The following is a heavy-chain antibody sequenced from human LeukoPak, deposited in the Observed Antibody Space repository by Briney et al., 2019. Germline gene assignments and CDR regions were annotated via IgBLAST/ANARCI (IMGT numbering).Heavy chain of an antibody. CDR1: GYSISSGYY. J-gene: IGHJ4*02. D-gene: IGHD2-15*01. CDR2: IYHSGRT. Sequence: SETLSLTCTVSGYSISSGYYWGWIRQPPGKGLGWIGIIYHSGRTDYNPSLKSRVTISVDTSTNRFSLKLTSVTAADTALYYCARVVASTSIDSWGQGTLVTVSS. V-gene: IGHV4-38-2*02. CDR3: ARVVASTSIDS.